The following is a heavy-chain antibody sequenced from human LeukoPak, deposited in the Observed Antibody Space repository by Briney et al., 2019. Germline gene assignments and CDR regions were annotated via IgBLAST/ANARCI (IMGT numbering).Heavy chain of an antibody. D-gene: IGHD3-16*02. CDR3: ARDPSTDYDYVWGSYRNTSIDY. Sequence: SETLSLTCTVSGGSISGYYWSWVRQPPGKGLEWIGEINHSGSTNYNPSLKSRVTISVDTSKNQFSLKLSSVTAADTAVYYCARDPSTDYDYVWGSYRNTSIDYWGQGTLVTVSS. V-gene: IGHV4-34*01. J-gene: IGHJ4*02. CDR1: GGSISGYY. CDR2: INHSGST.